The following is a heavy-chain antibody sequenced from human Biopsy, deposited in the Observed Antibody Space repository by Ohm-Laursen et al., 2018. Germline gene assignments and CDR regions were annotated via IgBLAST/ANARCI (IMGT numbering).Heavy chain of an antibody. CDR3: ARNTGWYGDLYYFDY. CDR2: INPSGSTT. J-gene: IGHJ4*02. V-gene: IGHV1-46*01. Sequence: GASVKVSCKASGYSFTSYYMHWVRQALGQGLEWMGMINPSGSTTSYPQIFQGRVTMTRDTSKSTVYMELSSLRSADTAVYFCARNTGWYGDLYYFDYWGQGTLVTASS. CDR1: GYSFTSYY. D-gene: IGHD6-19*01.